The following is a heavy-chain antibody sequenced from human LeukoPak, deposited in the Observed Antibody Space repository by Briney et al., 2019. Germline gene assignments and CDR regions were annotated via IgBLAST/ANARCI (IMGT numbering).Heavy chain of an antibody. V-gene: IGHV3-30-3*01. CDR2: ISYDGSNK. CDR1: GFTFSGYA. J-gene: IGHJ4*02. D-gene: IGHD7-27*01. Sequence: GSLRLSCAASGFTFSGYAMHWVRQAPGKGLEWVAVISYDGSNKYYADSVKGRFTISRDNSKNTLYLQMNSLRAEDTAVYYCARDGAGDLTFFDYWGQGTLVTVSS. CDR3: ARDGAGDLTFFDY.